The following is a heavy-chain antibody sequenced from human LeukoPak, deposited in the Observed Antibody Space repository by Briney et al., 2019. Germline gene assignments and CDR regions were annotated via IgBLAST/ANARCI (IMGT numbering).Heavy chain of an antibody. CDR3: ARVRSGSFDY. Sequence: GGSLRLSCAASGFTFSSYAMSWVRQAPGKGLEWVSIIHSDRTTYYADSVRGRFTFSRDKAKNTLYLQMNNLRAEDTAMYYCARVRSGSFDYWGQGTLVTVSS. CDR1: GFTFSSYA. CDR2: IHSDRTT. V-gene: IGHV3-53*01. J-gene: IGHJ4*02. D-gene: IGHD3-10*01.